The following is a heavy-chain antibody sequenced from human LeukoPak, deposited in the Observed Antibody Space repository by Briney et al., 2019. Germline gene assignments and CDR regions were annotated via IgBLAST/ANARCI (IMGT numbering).Heavy chain of an antibody. CDR3: ARDRDSIAARQDY. CDR1: GFTFSSYA. D-gene: IGHD6-6*01. J-gene: IGHJ4*02. V-gene: IGHV3-30*04. CDR2: ISYDGSNK. Sequence: TGGSLRLSCAASGFTFSSYAMHWVRQAPGKGLEWVAVISYDGSNKYYAGSVKGRFTISRDNSKNTLYLQMNSLRAEDTAVYYCARDRDSIAARQDYWGQGTLVTVSS.